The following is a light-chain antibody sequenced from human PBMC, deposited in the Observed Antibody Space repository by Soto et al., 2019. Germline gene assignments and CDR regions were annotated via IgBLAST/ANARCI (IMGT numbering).Light chain of an antibody. CDR3: SSYISSSTYYV. CDR1: SSDVGGYNY. Sequence: QSVLTQPASVSGSPGQSITISCTGTSSDVGGYNYVSWYQQRPGKAPKLMIYDVSNRPSGVSNRFSGSKSGNAASLTISGLQAEDEADYYCSSYISSSTYYVFGIGTKVTVL. CDR2: DVS. V-gene: IGLV2-14*01. J-gene: IGLJ1*01.